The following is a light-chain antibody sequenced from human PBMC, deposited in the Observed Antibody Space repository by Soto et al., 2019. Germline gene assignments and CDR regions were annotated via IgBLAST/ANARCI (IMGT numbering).Light chain of an antibody. CDR1: QSVSNSY. V-gene: IGKV3-20*01. Sequence: EIVLTQSPGTLSLSPGERATLSCRASQSVSNSYFAWYQQKPCQAPRLLVYGASSMATCIPDRFSGSGSGPDFTLTISILEPEYFAVYYFQQYGTSPFTFGGGTKVEIK. J-gene: IGKJ4*01. CDR3: QQYGTSPFT. CDR2: GAS.